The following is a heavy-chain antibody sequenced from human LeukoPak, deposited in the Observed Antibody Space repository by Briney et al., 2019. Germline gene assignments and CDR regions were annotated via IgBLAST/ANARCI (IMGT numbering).Heavy chain of an antibody. Sequence: PGGSLRLSCAASGFTFSNYAMHCVRQAPGKGLEWVAVISYDGSNKYYADSVKGRFTISRDNSKNTLSLHMNSLRAEDTAVYYCARGGGWYWGQGTLVTVSS. D-gene: IGHD2-15*01. CDR3: ARGGGWY. CDR2: ISYDGSNK. V-gene: IGHV3-30-3*01. J-gene: IGHJ4*02. CDR1: GFTFSNYA.